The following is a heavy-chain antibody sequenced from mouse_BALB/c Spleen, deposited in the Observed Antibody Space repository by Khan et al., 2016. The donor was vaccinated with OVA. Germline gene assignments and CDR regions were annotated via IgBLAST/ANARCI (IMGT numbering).Heavy chain of an antibody. J-gene: IGHJ4*01. CDR2: IYPGNVNT. V-gene: IGHV1S56*01. CDR1: GYAFTTYY. Sequence: QVQLQQSGPELVKPGASVRISCKASGYAFTTYYIHWVKQRPGQGLEWIGWIYPGNVNTKYNEKFKGKATLTADKSSSTVYMQLISLTSEDSAVYFCARDDYVVGDAMDYWGQGTSVTVSS. D-gene: IGHD2-4*01. CDR3: ARDDYVVGDAMDY.